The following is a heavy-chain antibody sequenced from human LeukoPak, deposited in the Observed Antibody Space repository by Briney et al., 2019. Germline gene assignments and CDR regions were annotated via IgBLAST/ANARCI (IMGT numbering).Heavy chain of an antibody. V-gene: IGHV3-21*06. Sequence: GGSLRLSCAASGFTFSSYSMNWVRQAPGKGLEWVSYISSTSLYIYYPDSVKGRFTISRDNAKNSLYLQMNSLRAEDTAVYYCAELGITMIGGVWGKGTTVTISS. CDR1: GFTFSSYS. J-gene: IGHJ6*03. CDR3: AELGITMIGGV. D-gene: IGHD3-10*02. CDR2: ISSTSLYI.